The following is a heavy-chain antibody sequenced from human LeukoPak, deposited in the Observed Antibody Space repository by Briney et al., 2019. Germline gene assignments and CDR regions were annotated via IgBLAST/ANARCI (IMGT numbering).Heavy chain of an antibody. CDR1: GGTFSSYT. CDR2: IIPILGIA. D-gene: IGHD2-15*01. Sequence: SVKVSCKASGGTFSSYTISWVRQAPGQGVEGMGRIIPILGIANYAQKFQGRVTITADKSTSTAYMELSSLRSEDTAVYYCASHCSGGSCYGFRFDPWGQGTLVTVSS. CDR3: ASHCSGGSCYGFRFDP. J-gene: IGHJ5*02. V-gene: IGHV1-69*02.